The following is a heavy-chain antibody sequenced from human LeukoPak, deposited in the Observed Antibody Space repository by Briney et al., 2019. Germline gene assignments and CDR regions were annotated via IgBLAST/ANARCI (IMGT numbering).Heavy chain of an antibody. CDR2: INPSGGST. D-gene: IGHD2-2*01. J-gene: IGHJ4*02. CDR1: GYTFTSYY. Sequence: ASVKVSCKASGYTFTSYYMHWVRQAPGQGLEWMGIINPSGGSTSYAQKFQGRVTMTRDTSTSTVYMELSSLRSEDTAVYYCARDANIVVVPAAVYYFDYWGQGTLVTVPS. CDR3: ARDANIVVVPAAVYYFDY. V-gene: IGHV1-46*01.